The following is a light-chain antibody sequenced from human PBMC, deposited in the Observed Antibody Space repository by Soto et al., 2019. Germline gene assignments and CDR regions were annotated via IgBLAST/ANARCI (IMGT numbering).Light chain of an antibody. Sequence: FVVTQSPDTLSLSPGERATLSCRASQSVTSNLAWYQHKPGQAPRLLIYGASTRATGIPDRFSGSGSGTDFTLTISRLEPEDFAVYYCQQYGRSLITFGQGTRLEI. CDR2: GAS. CDR1: QSVTSN. CDR3: QQYGRSLIT. V-gene: IGKV3-20*01. J-gene: IGKJ5*01.